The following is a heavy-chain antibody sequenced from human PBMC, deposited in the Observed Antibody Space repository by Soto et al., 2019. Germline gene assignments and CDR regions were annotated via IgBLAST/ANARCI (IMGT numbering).Heavy chain of an antibody. Sequence: SETLSLTCTVSGGSISSYYWSWIRQPPGKGLEWIGYIYYSGSTNYNPSLKSRVTISVDTSKNQFSLKLSSVTAADTAVYYCARHSFKGDNFDYWGQGTLVTVSS. D-gene: IGHD2-21*02. V-gene: IGHV4-59*08. J-gene: IGHJ4*02. CDR1: GGSISSYY. CDR3: ARHSFKGDNFDY. CDR2: IYYSGST.